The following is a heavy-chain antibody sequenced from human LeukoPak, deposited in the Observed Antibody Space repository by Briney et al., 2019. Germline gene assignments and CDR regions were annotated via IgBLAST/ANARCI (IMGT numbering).Heavy chain of an antibody. J-gene: IGHJ4*02. CDR3: ARRRRAAGLYYLDY. CDR1: GASISSNY. D-gene: IGHD6-13*01. Sequence: LSETLSLTGSGSGASISSNYWSWIRPHPGKGLVWRRYIYYSGSTNYNPSLKDRATISVDTSTNQSSRKLSSVTAADPAVYDCARRRRAAGLYYLDYWGQGTRFTVSS. CDR2: IYYSGST. V-gene: IGHV4-59*08.